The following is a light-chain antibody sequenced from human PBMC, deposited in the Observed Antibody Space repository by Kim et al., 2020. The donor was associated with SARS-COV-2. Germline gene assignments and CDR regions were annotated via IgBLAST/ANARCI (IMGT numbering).Light chain of an antibody. CDR3: QQDYNTPFT. CDR1: QSVLYNAKNKMY. Sequence: ANINCNSSQSVLYNAKNKMYVTWYQQKPGQPRRLLIYWASTRQSGVPDRFSGSGSGTDFTLTISSLQAEDVAVYHCQQDYNTPFTFGPGTKVEIK. V-gene: IGKV4-1*01. J-gene: IGKJ3*01. CDR2: WAS.